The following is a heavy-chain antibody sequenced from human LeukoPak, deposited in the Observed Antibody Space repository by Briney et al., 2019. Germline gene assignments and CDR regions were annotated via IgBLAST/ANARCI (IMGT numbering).Heavy chain of an antibody. CDR3: ARGADYAELNSIDY. D-gene: IGHD4/OR15-4a*01. J-gene: IGHJ4*02. Sequence: GGSLRLSCAASGFTFSSYAMSWVRQAPGKGLEWVSAISGSGGSTYYADSVKGRFTISRDNSKNTLYLQMNSLRAEDTAVYYCARGADYAELNSIDYWGQGTLVTVSS. CDR1: GFTFSSYA. CDR2: ISGSGGST. V-gene: IGHV3-23*01.